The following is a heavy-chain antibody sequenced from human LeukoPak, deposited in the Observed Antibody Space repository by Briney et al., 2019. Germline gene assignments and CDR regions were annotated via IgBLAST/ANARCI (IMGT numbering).Heavy chain of an antibody. Sequence: ASVKVSCQASGGIFSSYGINWVRQAPGQGLEWMGRIIPMFGATNYAQKFQGRVTVTTDESTSTAYMELSSLRSEDTAVYYCARGSYSDYIFDYWGQGTLVTVSS. J-gene: IGHJ4*02. D-gene: IGHD4-11*01. CDR1: GGIFSSYG. V-gene: IGHV1-69*05. CDR2: IIPMFGAT. CDR3: ARGSYSDYIFDY.